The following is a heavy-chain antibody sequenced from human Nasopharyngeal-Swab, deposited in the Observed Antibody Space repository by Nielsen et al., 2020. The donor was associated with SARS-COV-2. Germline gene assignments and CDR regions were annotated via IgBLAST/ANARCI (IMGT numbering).Heavy chain of an antibody. CDR3: ARDPRGLSSPSGMDV. CDR1: GYTFTSHA. V-gene: IGHV1-3*01. Sequence: ASVKVSCKASGYTFTSHAMHWVRHAPGQRLEWLGWINAANGDTKYSQKIQGRVTITRDTSASTAYMELNSLRSEDTAVYYCARDPRGLSSPSGMDVWGQGTTVTVSS. J-gene: IGHJ6*02. D-gene: IGHD3-16*02. CDR2: INAANGDT.